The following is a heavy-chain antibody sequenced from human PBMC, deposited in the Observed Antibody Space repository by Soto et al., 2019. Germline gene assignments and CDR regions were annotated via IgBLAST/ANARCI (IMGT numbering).Heavy chain of an antibody. CDR1: GYTFTGYY. V-gene: IGHV1-2*02. Sequence: ASVKVSCKASGYTFTGYYIHWVRQAPGQGLQWMGWINPNSGGKNYAQEFQDRVTMTRDTSISTAYMELSRLTYDDTAVYYCAGTLAYGGVIYFDIWGHGTMVTVYS. CDR3: AGTLAYGGVIYFDI. D-gene: IGHD3-16*01. CDR2: INPNSGGK. J-gene: IGHJ4*01.